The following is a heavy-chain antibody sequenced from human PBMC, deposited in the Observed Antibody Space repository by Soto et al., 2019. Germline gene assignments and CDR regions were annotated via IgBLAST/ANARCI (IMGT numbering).Heavy chain of an antibody. CDR1: GFTFSSYG. J-gene: IGHJ6*02. CDR3: AKDRGYSSSWNYYYYGMDV. CDR2: ISYDGSNK. V-gene: IGHV3-30*18. Sequence: GGSLRLSCAASGFTFSSYGMHWVRQAPGKGLEWVAVISYDGSNKYYADSVKGRFTISRDNSKHTLYLQMNSLRAEDTAVYYCAKDRGYSSSWNYYYYGMDVWGQGTTVTVSS. D-gene: IGHD6-13*01.